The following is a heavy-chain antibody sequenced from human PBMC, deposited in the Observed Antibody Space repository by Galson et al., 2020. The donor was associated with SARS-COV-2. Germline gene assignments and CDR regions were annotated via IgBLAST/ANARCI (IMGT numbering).Heavy chain of an antibody. J-gene: IGHJ6*02. D-gene: IGHD2-15*01. CDR2: ISWDGGST. V-gene: IGHV3-43*01. CDR3: AKDIYCSGGSCPVGGYYYGMDV. Sequence: GGSLRLSCAASGFTFDDYTMHWVRQAPGKGLEWVSLISWDGGSTYYADSVKGRFTISRDNSKNSLYLQMNSLRTEDTALYYCAKDIYCSGGSCPVGGYYYGMDVWGQGTTVTVSS. CDR1: GFTFDDYT.